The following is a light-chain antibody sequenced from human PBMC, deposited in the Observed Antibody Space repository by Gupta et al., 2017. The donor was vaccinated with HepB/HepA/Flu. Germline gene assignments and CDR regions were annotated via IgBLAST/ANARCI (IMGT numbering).Light chain of an antibody. V-gene: IGKV3-20*01. J-gene: IGKJ5*01. Sequence: IFTQSPGTLSLSPGDTATLSCRASQIVGSNFLAWYQQRPAQPPRLLIYDASNGATGIPDRFSGSGSGTDFTLTITRLEPEDFAIYYCQQDDSSPLTFGQGTQVEIK. CDR3: QQDDSSPLT. CDR2: DAS. CDR1: QIVGSNF.